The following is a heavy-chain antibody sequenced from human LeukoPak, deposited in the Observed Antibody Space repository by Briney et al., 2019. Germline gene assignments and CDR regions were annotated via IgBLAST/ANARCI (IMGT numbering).Heavy chain of an antibody. CDR3: ARHKWLRSSYDS. V-gene: IGHV4-39*01. D-gene: IGHD5-12*01. J-gene: IGHJ4*02. CDR1: GDSINTRDYY. Sequence: PSETLSLTCTVSGDSINTRDYYWAWFRQPPGKGLEWIGSVYCSGTTYYNPSLKSRLTISMHTSKNEFSLRLSSVTAADTAVYYCARHKWLRSSYDSWGQGTLVTVSS. CDR2: VYCSGTT.